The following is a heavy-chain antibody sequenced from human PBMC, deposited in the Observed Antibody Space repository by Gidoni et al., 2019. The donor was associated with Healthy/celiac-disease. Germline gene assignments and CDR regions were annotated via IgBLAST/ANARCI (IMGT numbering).Heavy chain of an antibody. Sequence: KELEWVGRIRSKANSYATAYAASVKGRFTISGDDSKNTAYLQMNSLKTEDTAVYYCTPACGGYCSGGSWELSYWGQGTLVTVAS. J-gene: IGHJ4*02. CDR2: IRSKANSYAT. V-gene: IGHV3-73*01. CDR3: TPACGGYCSGGSWELSY. D-gene: IGHD2-15*01.